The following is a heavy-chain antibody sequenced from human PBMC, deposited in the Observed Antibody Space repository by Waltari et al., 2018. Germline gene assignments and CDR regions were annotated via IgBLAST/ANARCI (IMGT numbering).Heavy chain of an antibody. CDR3: ARESWGIAAPPYFDY. J-gene: IGHJ4*02. Sequence: QVQLQESGPGLVKPSQTLSLTCPVSGGSISSGSYYWSWIRQPAGKGLEWIGYIYTSGSTNYNPSLKSRVTISVDTSKNQFSLKLSSVTAADTAVYYCARESWGIAAPPYFDYWGQGTLVTVSS. D-gene: IGHD6-13*01. V-gene: IGHV4-61*09. CDR2: IYTSGST. CDR1: GGSISSGSYY.